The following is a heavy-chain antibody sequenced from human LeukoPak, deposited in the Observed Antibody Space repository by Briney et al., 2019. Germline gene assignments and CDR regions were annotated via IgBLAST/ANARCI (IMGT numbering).Heavy chain of an antibody. CDR2: IKQDGSEK. Sequence: GGSLRLSCAASGFTFRSYWMSWVRQAPGKGLEWVANIKQDGSEKYYVDSVKGRFTISRDNAKNSLYLQMNSLRAEDTAVYYCARVHHYDFWSGSWRDHDAFDIWGQGTMVTVSS. CDR1: GFTFRSYW. V-gene: IGHV3-7*01. D-gene: IGHD3-3*01. J-gene: IGHJ3*02. CDR3: ARVHHYDFWSGSWRDHDAFDI.